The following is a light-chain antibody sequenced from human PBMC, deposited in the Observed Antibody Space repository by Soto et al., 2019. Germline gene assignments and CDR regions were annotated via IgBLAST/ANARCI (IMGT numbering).Light chain of an antibody. Sequence: EIVLTQSPGTLSLSPGERATLSCRASQSVSSSYLAWYQQKPGQAPRLLIDGASSRATGIPDRFSGSGSGTDFTLIISRLEPEDFAVYYCQQYGSSPWTFGQGTKVEIK. V-gene: IGKV3-20*01. CDR2: GAS. CDR1: QSVSSSY. J-gene: IGKJ1*01. CDR3: QQYGSSPWT.